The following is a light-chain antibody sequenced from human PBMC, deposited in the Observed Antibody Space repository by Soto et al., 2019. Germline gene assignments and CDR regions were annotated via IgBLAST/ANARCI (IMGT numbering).Light chain of an antibody. CDR3: QQYGSSPRT. Sequence: EIVLTQSPGTLSLSPGERATLACRASQSVSSNYLAWYQQKPGQAPRVLIYGASSRATGVPDRFSGSGSGTAFTLTITRLEPEDFAVYYCQQYGSSPRTFGQGTKVEIK. CDR2: GAS. V-gene: IGKV3-20*01. CDR1: QSVSSNY. J-gene: IGKJ1*01.